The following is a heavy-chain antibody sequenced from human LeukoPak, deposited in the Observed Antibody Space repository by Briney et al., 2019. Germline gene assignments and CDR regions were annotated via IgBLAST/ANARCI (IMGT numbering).Heavy chain of an antibody. CDR1: GYTFTSYG. CDR2: ISAYNGNT. V-gene: IGHV1-18*01. J-gene: IGHJ5*02. Sequence: GASVKVSCKASGYTFTSYGISWVRQAPGQGLEWMGWISAYNGNTNYAQKLQGRVTMTTDTPTSTAYMELRSLRSDDTAVYYCARGRSYCVSGSYYNWFFPCGEGTLVTVSS. D-gene: IGHD3-10*01. CDR3: ARGRSYCVSGSYYNWFFP.